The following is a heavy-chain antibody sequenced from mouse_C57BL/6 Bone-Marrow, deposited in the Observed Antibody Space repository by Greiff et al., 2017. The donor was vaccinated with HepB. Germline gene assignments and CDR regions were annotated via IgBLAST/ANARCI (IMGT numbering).Heavy chain of an antibody. V-gene: IGHV1-52*01. J-gene: IGHJ3*01. CDR2: IDPSDSET. Sequence: QVQLQQPGAELVRPGSSVKLSCKASGYTFTSYWMHWVKQRPIQGLEWIGNIDPSDSETHYNQKFKDKATLTVDKSSSTAYMQLSSLTSEASAVYYCARSGYSWFAYWGQGTLVTVSA. CDR3: ARSGYSWFAY. CDR1: GYTFTSYW. D-gene: IGHD2-3*01.